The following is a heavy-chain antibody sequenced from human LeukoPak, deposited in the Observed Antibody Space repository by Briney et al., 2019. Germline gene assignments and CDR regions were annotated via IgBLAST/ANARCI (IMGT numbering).Heavy chain of an antibody. CDR1: GFTFSSCA. CDR3: ARDQLGIVIIPAAIYN. J-gene: IGHJ4*02. V-gene: IGHV3-23*01. Sequence: PGGSLRLSCAASGFTFSSCAMSWVRQAPGKGLEGVSAISGSGGRPYYADSVKGRFTISRDNSKNTLYLQMNSLRAEDTAVYYCARDQLGIVIIPAAIYNWGQGTLVTVSS. D-gene: IGHD2-2*02. CDR2: ISGSGGRP.